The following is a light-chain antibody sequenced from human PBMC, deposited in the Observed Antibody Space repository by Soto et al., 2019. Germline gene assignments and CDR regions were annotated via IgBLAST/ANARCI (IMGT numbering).Light chain of an antibody. CDR3: QQGYSTPIT. CDR2: GAS. J-gene: IGKJ5*01. Sequence: DIQMTQSPSSLSASVGDRVTITCRASQSISSLNWHQHKPGKAPKVLIYGASSLQSGVPSRFSGSGSGTDFTLTISSLQPEDFATYYCQQGYSTPITFGQGTRLDIK. CDR1: QSISS. V-gene: IGKV1-39*01.